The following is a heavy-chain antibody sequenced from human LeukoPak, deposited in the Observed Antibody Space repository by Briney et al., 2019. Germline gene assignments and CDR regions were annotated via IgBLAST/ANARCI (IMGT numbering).Heavy chain of an antibody. CDR3: ARWDYDFWSGYYSGDAFDI. V-gene: IGHV3-23*01. CDR2: ISGSGGST. D-gene: IGHD3-3*01. CDR1: GFTFSSYS. J-gene: IGHJ3*02. Sequence: GGSLRLSCAASGFTFSSYSMNWVRQAPGKGLEWVSAISGSGGSTYYADSVKGRFTISRDNSKNTLYLQMNSLRAEDTAVYYCARWDYDFWSGYYSGDAFDIWGQGTMVTVSS.